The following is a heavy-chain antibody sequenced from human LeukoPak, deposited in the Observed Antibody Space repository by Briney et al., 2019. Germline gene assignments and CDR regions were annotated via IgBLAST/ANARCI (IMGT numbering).Heavy chain of an antibody. CDR1: GDSINSPGYY. Sequence: SETLSLTCTVSGDSINSPGYYWNWVRQHPGKGLEWIGYIYYGGTTYYNPSLKSRITTSVDTSKSQFSLKLSSVTAADTAVYYCARGGRLERRFDPWGQGTLVTVSS. V-gene: IGHV4-31*03. CDR2: IYYGGTT. J-gene: IGHJ5*02. CDR3: ARGGRLERRFDP. D-gene: IGHD1-1*01.